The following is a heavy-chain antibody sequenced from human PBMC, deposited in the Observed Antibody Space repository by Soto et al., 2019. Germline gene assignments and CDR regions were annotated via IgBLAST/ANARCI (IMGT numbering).Heavy chain of an antibody. CDR1: GGSISSSNW. V-gene: IGHV4-4*02. CDR2: IYHSGRT. CDR3: VRVGCSGGTCYSEKYCFDY. J-gene: IGHJ4*02. Sequence: QVQLQESGPGLVKPSGTLSLTCAVSGGSISSSNWWSWVRQPPGKGLEWIGEIYHSGRTNYNPSRKSRVTISVDKSKILFSLILTSLTAADTAVYYCVRVGCSGGTCYSEKYCFDYWGEGTLVTVSS. D-gene: IGHD2-15*01.